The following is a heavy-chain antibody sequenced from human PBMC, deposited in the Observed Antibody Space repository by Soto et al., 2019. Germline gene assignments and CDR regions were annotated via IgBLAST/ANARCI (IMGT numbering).Heavy chain of an antibody. Sequence: EVRLVESGGGLVKPGGSLRISCTASGFTFSHAWMTWVRQTPGMGLEWVGRIKSKSDGGTADYGAPVKGRFTMSRDDSRNTVFLQMTSLKTDDTAVYYCYIPFYYHSMDVWGQGTTVTVSS. V-gene: IGHV3-15*01. CDR1: GFTFSHAW. D-gene: IGHD3-10*01. CDR2: IKSKSDGGTA. J-gene: IGHJ6*02. CDR3: YIPFYYHSMDV.